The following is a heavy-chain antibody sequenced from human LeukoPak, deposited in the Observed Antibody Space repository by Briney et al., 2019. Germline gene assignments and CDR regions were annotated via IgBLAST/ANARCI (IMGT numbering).Heavy chain of an antibody. CDR2: IYPGDSDT. V-gene: IGHV5-51*01. CDR1: GYNFGLFW. Sequence: GESLKISCRGSGYNFGLFWIGWVRQMPGKGLEWMGIIYPGDSDTRYSPSFQGQVTISADKSISTAYLQWSSLKASDTAMYYCARPSGYGLTGPFDYWGQGTLVTVSS. CDR3: ARPSGYGLTGPFDY. D-gene: IGHD4-17*01. J-gene: IGHJ4*02.